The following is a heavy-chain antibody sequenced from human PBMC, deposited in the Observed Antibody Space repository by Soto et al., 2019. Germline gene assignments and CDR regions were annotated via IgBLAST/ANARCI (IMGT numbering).Heavy chain of an antibody. V-gene: IGHV3-30-3*01. CDR2: ISYDGSNK. Sequence: GGSLRLSCAASGFTFSSYAMHWVRQAPGKGLEWVAVISYDGSNKYYADSVKGRFTISRDNSKNTLYLQMNSLRAEDTAVYYCARTPDIAVAGTGYGLDYWGQGTLVTVSS. CDR1: GFTFSSYA. J-gene: IGHJ4*02. D-gene: IGHD6-19*01. CDR3: ARTPDIAVAGTGYGLDY.